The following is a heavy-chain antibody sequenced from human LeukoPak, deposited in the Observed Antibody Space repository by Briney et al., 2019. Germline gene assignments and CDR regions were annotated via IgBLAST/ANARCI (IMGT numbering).Heavy chain of an antibody. CDR1: GFTFSSYS. D-gene: IGHD6-19*01. Sequence: GGSLRLSCAASGFTFSSYSMNWVRQAPGKGLEWVSSISSSSSYIYYADSVKGRFTISRDNAKNSLYLQMNSLRAEDTAVYYCARDLSSGWDSSFDCWGQGTLVTASS. V-gene: IGHV3-21*01. CDR3: ARDLSSGWDSSFDC. CDR2: ISSSSSYI. J-gene: IGHJ4*02.